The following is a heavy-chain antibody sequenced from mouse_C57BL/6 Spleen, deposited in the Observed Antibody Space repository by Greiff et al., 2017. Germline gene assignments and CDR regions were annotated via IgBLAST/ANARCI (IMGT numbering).Heavy chain of an antibody. J-gene: IGHJ2*01. CDR2: IYPSDSYT. Sequence: QVQLQQPGAELVKPGASVKLSCKASGYTFTSYWMQWVKQRPGQGLEWIGEIYPSDSYTNYNQKFKCKATLTVDTSSSTAYMQLSSLTSEDSAVYYCARDPYYYGSSPYLDYWGQGTTLTVSS. CDR1: GYTFTSYW. D-gene: IGHD1-1*01. CDR3: ARDPYYYGSSPYLDY. V-gene: IGHV1-50*01.